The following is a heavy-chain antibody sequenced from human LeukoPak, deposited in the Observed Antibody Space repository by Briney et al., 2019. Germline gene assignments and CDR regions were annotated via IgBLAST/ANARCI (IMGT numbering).Heavy chain of an antibody. CDR2: IYPGDSDI. D-gene: IGHD2-21*02. CDR1: GYSFNSYW. J-gene: IGHJ4*02. Sequence: GESLKISVKGSGYSFNSYWIGWVRLMPGKGLEWMGIIYPGDSDIRYSQSFQGQVPLSADMSVTTAYLQWSSLEAADTAMYYYARLPGGGYCYPPPLDYLGQGTLVSVSS. CDR3: ARLPGGGYCYPPPLDY. V-gene: IGHV5-51*01.